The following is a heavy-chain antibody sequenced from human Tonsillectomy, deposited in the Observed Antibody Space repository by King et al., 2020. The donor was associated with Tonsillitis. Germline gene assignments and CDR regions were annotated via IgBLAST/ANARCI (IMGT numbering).Heavy chain of an antibody. V-gene: IGHV1-8*01. Sequence: QLVQSGAEVKKPGASVKVSCKASGYTFTSYDINWVRQATGQGLEWMGWMNPNSGNTGYAHKFQGRVTITRNTYISTAYMELSSLRSEDTAVYYCARGDPITMVRAVIESNHWGQGTLVTVSS. CDR3: ARGDPITMVRAVIESNH. D-gene: IGHD3-10*01. CDR2: MNPNSGNT. CDR1: GYTFTSYD. J-gene: IGHJ5*02.